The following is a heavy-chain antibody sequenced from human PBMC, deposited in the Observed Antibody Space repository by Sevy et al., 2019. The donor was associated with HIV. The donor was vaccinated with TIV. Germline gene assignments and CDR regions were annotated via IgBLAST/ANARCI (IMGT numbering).Heavy chain of an antibody. J-gene: IGHJ6*02. Sequence: ASVKVSCKASGYIFTDYCIHWVRQAPGQGPEWMAWINSDSGVTNYAQRFQGEVTVTRDTSLSTAYLELSRLKSNDTAIYYCARLTTKPTSDLYGMDVWGQGTTVTVSS. CDR3: ARLTTKPTSDLYGMDV. V-gene: IGHV1-2*02. CDR2: INSDSGVT. D-gene: IGHD4-17*01. CDR1: GYIFTDYC.